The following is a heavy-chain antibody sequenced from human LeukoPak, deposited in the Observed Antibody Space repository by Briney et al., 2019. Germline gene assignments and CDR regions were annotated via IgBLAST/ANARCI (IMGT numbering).Heavy chain of an antibody. J-gene: IGHJ4*02. Sequence: PGGSLRLSCAASGFTFTNYAMHWVRQAPGKGLEWVAVISYDSSNKYYADSVKGRFTISRDSSHNTLYLETNSLRVEDTAMFHCAAAYCSSTACSPLAYWGQGILVTVSS. CDR2: ISYDSSNK. V-gene: IGHV3-30*03. D-gene: IGHD2-2*01. CDR3: AAAYCSSTACSPLAY. CDR1: GFTFTNYA.